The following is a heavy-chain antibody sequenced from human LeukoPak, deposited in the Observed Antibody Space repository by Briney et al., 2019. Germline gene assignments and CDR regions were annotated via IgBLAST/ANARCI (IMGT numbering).Heavy chain of an antibody. J-gene: IGHJ4*02. V-gene: IGHV4-34*01. Sequence: SETLSLTCAVYGGSFSGYYWSWIRQPPGKGLEWIGEINHSGSTNYNPSLKSRVTISVDTSKNQFSLKLSSVTAADTAVYYCASMTSGYCSSTSCYDFDYWGRGTLVTVSS. CDR3: ASMTSGYCSSTSCYDFDY. CDR1: GGSFSGYY. CDR2: INHSGST. D-gene: IGHD2-2*01.